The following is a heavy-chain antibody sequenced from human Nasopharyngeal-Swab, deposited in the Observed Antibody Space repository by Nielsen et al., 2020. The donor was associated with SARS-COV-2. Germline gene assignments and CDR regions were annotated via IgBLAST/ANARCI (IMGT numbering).Heavy chain of an antibody. D-gene: IGHD6-13*01. CDR2: IDPSDSYT. J-gene: IGHJ3*02. V-gene: IGHV5-10-1*01. CDR3: ARRGGTAGSDAFDI. Sequence: VRQMPGKGLGWMGRIDPSDSYTKYSPYFQGHVPISADKSISTAYLQWSSLKASDTAMYYCARRGGTAGSDAFDIWGQGTMVTVSS.